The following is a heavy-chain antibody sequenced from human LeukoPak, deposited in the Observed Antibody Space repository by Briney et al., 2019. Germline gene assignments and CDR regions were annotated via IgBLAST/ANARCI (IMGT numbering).Heavy chain of an antibody. CDR1: IYTFTSYG. J-gene: IGHJ3*01. D-gene: IGHD3-22*01. CDR2: FSGYNGDT. V-gene: IGHV1-18*01. CDR3: ASANFYDSSGHYPDAFDV. Sequence: ASVRVSCKASIYTFTSYGFSWVRQVPGQGLEWMGWFSGYNGDTDYAQKFQGRVTMTADTSTGTAYMELRSLRSDDTAVYFCASANFYDSSGHYPDAFDVWGQGTMVTVSS.